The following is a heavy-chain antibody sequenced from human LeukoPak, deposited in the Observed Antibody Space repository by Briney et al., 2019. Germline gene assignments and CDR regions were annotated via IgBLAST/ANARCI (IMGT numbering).Heavy chain of an antibody. Sequence: TSQTLSLTCTVSGGSISTGGYYWSWIRQHPGRGLEWIGYSYYSGSTYSNPSLQSRVTISVDTSKNQFSLRLSSVTDADTAVYYCARECNRAVAGLGWFDPWGQGTLVTVSS. CDR1: GGSISTGGYY. CDR2: SYYSGST. CDR3: ARECNRAVAGLGWFDP. D-gene: IGHD6-19*01. V-gene: IGHV4-31*03. J-gene: IGHJ5*02.